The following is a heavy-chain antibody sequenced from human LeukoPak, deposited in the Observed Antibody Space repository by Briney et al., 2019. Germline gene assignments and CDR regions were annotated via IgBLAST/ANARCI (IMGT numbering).Heavy chain of an antibody. CDR1: GGSFSGYY. V-gene: IGHV4-34*01. CDR3: ARRGQWPSPNDY. D-gene: IGHD6-19*01. J-gene: IGHJ4*02. Sequence: SETLSLTCAVYGGSFSGYYWSWIRQPPGKGLEWIGEINHSGSTNYNPSLKSRVTISVDTSKNQFSLKLSPVTAADTAVYYCARRGQWPSPNDYWGQGTLVTVSS. CDR2: INHSGST.